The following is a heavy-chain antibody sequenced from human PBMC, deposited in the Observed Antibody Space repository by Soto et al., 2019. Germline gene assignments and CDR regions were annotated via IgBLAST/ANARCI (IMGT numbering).Heavy chain of an antibody. CDR3: AREQYNWKL. CDR2: VYHTGNT. CDR1: GVSITSYY. J-gene: IGHJ4*02. V-gene: IGHV4-59*01. D-gene: IGHD1-20*01. Sequence: LSLTCSVSGVSITSYYWTWIRHSPGKGLEWIGYVYHTGNTYYNPSLKSRVTISLDTSKNQVSLRLRSVTAADTAVYYCAREQYNWKLWGQGTLVTVSS.